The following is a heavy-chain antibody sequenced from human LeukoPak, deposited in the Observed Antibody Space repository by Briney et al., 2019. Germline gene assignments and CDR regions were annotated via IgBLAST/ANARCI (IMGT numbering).Heavy chain of an antibody. D-gene: IGHD4-11*01. J-gene: IGHJ5*02. V-gene: IGHV3-74*01. Sequence: GGSLRLSCAASGFTFSSYWMHWVRQAPGKGLVWVSRINTDGSSTSYADSVKGRFTISRDNAKNTLYLQMNSLRAEDTAVYYCARDSGYSNYGGGFDPWGQGTLVTVSS. CDR1: GFTFSSYW. CDR2: INTDGSST. CDR3: ARDSGYSNYGGGFDP.